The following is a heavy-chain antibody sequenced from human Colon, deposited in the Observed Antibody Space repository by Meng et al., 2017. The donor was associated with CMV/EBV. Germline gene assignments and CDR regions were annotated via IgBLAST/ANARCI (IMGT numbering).Heavy chain of an antibody. CDR3: ARGCSGAYPSDY. J-gene: IGHJ4*02. CDR1: GFTFSSLW. Sequence: SGFTFSSLWLHWVRPVPGQGLVCVSCNNGNGTNDGDAVYVQCRFTIYSDNATRTLYLHMHSLRAAATAVYYCARGCSGAYPSDYWGQGTLVTVSS. V-gene: IGHV3-74*01. D-gene: IGHD6-19*01. CDR2: NNGNGTND.